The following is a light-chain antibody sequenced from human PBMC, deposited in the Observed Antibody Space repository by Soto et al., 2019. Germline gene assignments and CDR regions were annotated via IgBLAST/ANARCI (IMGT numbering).Light chain of an antibody. CDR1: SSDVGGYNY. V-gene: IGLV2-8*01. J-gene: IGLJ1*01. CDR3: TSYAGSNNFFYV. CDR2: EVS. Sequence: QSVLTQPPSASGSPGQSVTISCTGTSSDVGGYNYVSSYQQHPGKAPKLMIYEVSKRPSGVPDRFSGSKSGNTASLTVSGLQAEDEADSYCTSYAGSNNFFYVFGTGTKLTVL.